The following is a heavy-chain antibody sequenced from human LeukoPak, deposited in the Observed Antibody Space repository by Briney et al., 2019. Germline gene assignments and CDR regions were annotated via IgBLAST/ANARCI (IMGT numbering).Heavy chain of an antibody. Sequence: SVKVSCKASGGTFSSYAISWVRQAPGQGLEWMGGIIPIFGTANYAQKFQGRVTLTADESTSTAYMELSSLRSEDTAVYYCARLRLDLPPDIVVVPAAMDDYWGQGTLVTVSS. CDR2: IIPIFGTA. V-gene: IGHV1-69*01. D-gene: IGHD2-2*01. CDR1: GGTFSSYA. J-gene: IGHJ4*02. CDR3: ARLRLDLPPDIVVVPAAMDDY.